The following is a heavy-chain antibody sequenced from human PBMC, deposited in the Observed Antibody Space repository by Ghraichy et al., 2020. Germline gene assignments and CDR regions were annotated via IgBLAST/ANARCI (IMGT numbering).Heavy chain of an antibody. CDR1: GGSISSYY. CDR3: ARASRFHWYFDL. CDR2: IDFSGGS. V-gene: IGHV4-59*01. J-gene: IGHJ2*01. Sequence: ESLNISCTVSGGSISSYYWSWLRQPPGKGLEWIGNIDFSGGSKYSPSLTSRVTISVDTSKNQFSLKLDSVTAADTAVYYCARASRFHWYFDLWGRGSLVTVSS.